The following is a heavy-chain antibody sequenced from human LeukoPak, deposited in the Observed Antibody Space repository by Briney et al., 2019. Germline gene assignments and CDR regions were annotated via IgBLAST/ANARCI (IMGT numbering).Heavy chain of an antibody. Sequence: ASVKVSCKVSGYTLTELSMHWVRQAPGKGLEWIGGFDPEDGETIYAQKFQGRVTMTEDTSTDTAYMELSSLRSEDTAVYYCATHQTYDSSGYYFFDYWGQGTLVTVSS. CDR1: GYTLTELS. CDR3: ATHQTYDSSGYYFFDY. CDR2: FDPEDGET. J-gene: IGHJ4*02. D-gene: IGHD3-22*01. V-gene: IGHV1-24*01.